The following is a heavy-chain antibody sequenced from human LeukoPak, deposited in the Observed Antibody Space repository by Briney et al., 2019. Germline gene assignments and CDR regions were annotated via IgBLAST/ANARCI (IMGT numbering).Heavy chain of an antibody. J-gene: IGHJ6*02. CDR3: ARDGITMVRGVIEAPPLYGMNV. Sequence: ASVKDSCMASGYTFTGYYMHWVRQAPGQGLEWMGWINPNSGGTNYAQKFQGWVTMTRDTSISTAYMELSRLRSDDTAVYYCARDGITMVRGVIEAPPLYGMNVWGQGTTVTVSS. V-gene: IGHV1-2*04. D-gene: IGHD3-10*01. CDR1: GYTFTGYY. CDR2: INPNSGGT.